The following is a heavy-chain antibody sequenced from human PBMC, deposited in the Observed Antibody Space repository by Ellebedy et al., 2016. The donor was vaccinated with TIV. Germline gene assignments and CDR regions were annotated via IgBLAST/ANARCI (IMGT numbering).Heavy chain of an antibody. D-gene: IGHD1/OR15-1a*01. CDR3: ARTFFDWSNWYNDYYYGMDV. CDR2: AYYNGST. J-gene: IGHJ6*02. CDR1: GGYISSNF. Sequence: PSETLSLTCSVSGGYISSNFWGRIRQAPGKGLEWIGYAYYNGSTNYSPSLKSRVTISLDRSTRQFSLRLRSVTAADTAVYYCARTFFDWSNWYNDYYYGMDVWGQGTTVTVSS. V-gene: IGHV4-59*08.